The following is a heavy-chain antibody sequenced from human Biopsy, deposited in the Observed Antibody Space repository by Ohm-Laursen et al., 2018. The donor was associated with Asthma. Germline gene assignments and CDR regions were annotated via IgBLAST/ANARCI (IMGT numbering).Heavy chain of an antibody. CDR2: INGDGSQK. CDR3: ARVFESSEWGPFYHFGLDV. V-gene: IGHV3-7*03. D-gene: IGHD6-25*01. Sequence: GSLRLSCTASGFTFGNFWMSWGRQTPGKGLEWVATINGDGSQKSYVDSVTGRFTISRDNSKNSLHLEMNSLRAEDTAIYYCARVFESSEWGPFYHFGLDVWGQGTTVAVSS. J-gene: IGHJ6*02. CDR1: GFTFGNFW.